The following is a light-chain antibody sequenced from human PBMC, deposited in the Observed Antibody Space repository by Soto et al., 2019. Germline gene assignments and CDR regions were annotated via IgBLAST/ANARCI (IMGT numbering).Light chain of an antibody. CDR3: AAWDDSLKGPV. V-gene: IGLV1-44*01. CDR2: SNN. Sequence: QSVLTQPPSASGTPGQRVTISCSGSGSNIGSNSVHWYQQLPGTAPKLLIYSNNQRPSGVPDRFSGSKSATSASLAISGLQSEDEADYYCAAWDDSLKGPVFGGGTKLTVL. CDR1: GSNIGSNS. J-gene: IGLJ3*02.